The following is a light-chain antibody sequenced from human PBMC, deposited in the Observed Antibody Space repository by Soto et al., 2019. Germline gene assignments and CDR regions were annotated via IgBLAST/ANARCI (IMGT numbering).Light chain of an antibody. CDR2: DVS. CDR1: SSDVGGYNY. Sequence: QSALTQPASVSGSPGQSITISCTGTSSDVGGYNYVSWYQQHPGKAPKLLIYDVSNRPSGASNRFSGSKSGNTASLTISGLQAEDEDDYYCSSYSVSTTIHYVFGTGTKLTVL. V-gene: IGLV2-14*01. CDR3: SSYSVSTTIHYV. J-gene: IGLJ1*01.